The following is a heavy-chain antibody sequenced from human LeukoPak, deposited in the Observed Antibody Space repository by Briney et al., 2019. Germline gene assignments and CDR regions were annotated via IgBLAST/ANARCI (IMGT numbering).Heavy chain of an antibody. CDR3: AKDPTMIVVVGYYFDY. J-gene: IGHJ4*02. D-gene: IGHD3-22*01. CDR1: GFTFSSYG. V-gene: IGHV3-30*02. CDR2: IRFDGSNK. Sequence: GGSLRLSCAASGFTFSSYGMHWVRQAPGKGLEWVAFIRFDGSNKYYADSVKGRFTISRDNSKNTLYLQMNSLRAEDTAVYYCAKDPTMIVVVGYYFDYWGQGTLVTVSS.